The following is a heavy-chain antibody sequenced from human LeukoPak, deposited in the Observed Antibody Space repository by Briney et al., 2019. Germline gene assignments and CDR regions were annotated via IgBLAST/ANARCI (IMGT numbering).Heavy chain of an antibody. J-gene: IGHJ4*02. D-gene: IGHD6-13*01. CDR1: GFTSNDHA. CDR2: IYWNSGGT. Sequence: PGRSLRLSCAASGFTSNDHAMHWIRQIPGKGLEWVSGIYWNSGGTGYADSVKGRFTISRDNAKNSLYPQINSLRTDDTALYYCTKDITAGGLDYWGQGTLVTVSS. CDR3: TKDITAGGLDY. V-gene: IGHV3-9*02.